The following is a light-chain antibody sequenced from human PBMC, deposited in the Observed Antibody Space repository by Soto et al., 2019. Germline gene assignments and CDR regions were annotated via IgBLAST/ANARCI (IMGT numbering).Light chain of an antibody. Sequence: QSVLTQPASVSGSPGQSITISCAGTSSDVDGYNFVSWYQQHPGKAPKLVIYDVSNRPSGVSNRFSGSKSGNTASLTISGLQAEDEADYYCSSYTSTSPYVFGTGTQLTVL. CDR1: SSDVDGYNF. CDR3: SSYTSTSPYV. J-gene: IGLJ1*01. CDR2: DVS. V-gene: IGLV2-14*01.